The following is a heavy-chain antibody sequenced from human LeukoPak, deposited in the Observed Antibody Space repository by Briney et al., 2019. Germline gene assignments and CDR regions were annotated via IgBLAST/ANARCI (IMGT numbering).Heavy chain of an antibody. Sequence: SETLSLTCTVSGGSISSGSYYWSWIRQPAGKGLEWIGRIYTSGSTNYNPSLKSRVTISVDTSKNQFSLKLSSVNAAATAVYYCAKCPPEDGSGSYYDYWGQGTLVTVSS. CDR3: AKCPPEDGSGSYYDY. V-gene: IGHV4-61*02. CDR2: IYTSGST. D-gene: IGHD3-10*01. J-gene: IGHJ4*02. CDR1: GGSISSGSYY.